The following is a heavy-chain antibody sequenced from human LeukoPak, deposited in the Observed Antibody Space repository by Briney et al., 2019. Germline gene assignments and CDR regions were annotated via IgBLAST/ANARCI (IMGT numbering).Heavy chain of an antibody. CDR1: GFTFSSYA. D-gene: IGHD6-19*01. V-gene: IGHV3-30*02. CDR3: GRGAAVAVDH. CDR2: IQYDGTVE. Sequence: QPGGSLRLSCAASGFTFSSYAMSWVRQAPGRGLEYVAFIQYDGTVEYYADSVKGRFTMSRDKSKNTLYLHVNSLRREDTAVYFCGRGAAVAVDHWGQGTLVSVSS. J-gene: IGHJ4*02.